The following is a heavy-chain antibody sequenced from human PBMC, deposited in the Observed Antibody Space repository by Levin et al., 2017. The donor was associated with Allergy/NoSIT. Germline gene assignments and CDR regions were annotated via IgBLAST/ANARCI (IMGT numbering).Heavy chain of an antibody. CDR2: IYTSGTT. Sequence: SETLSLTCTVSGDSITNFYWSWVRQPAGKGLEWIGRIYTSGTTNYNPSLKSRVSLSVDTSKNQLTLKLSAVTAADTAVYYCARCVVVSDMFLDYWGQGTLVTVSS. V-gene: IGHV4-4*07. D-gene: IGHD2-15*01. J-gene: IGHJ4*02. CDR3: ARCVVVSDMFLDY. CDR1: GDSITNFY.